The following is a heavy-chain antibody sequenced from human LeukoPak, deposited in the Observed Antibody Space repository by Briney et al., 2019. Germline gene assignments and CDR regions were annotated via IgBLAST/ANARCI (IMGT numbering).Heavy chain of an antibody. J-gene: IGHJ4*02. Sequence: GASVKVSCKASGYTFTKYGISWVRQAPGQGLEWMGGIIPIFGTANYAQKFQGRVTITADESTSTAYMELSSLRSEDTAVYYCARDLGSSGWEGYFDYWGQGTLVTVSS. CDR1: GYTFTKYG. V-gene: IGHV1-69*13. CDR2: IIPIFGTA. D-gene: IGHD6-19*01. CDR3: ARDLGSSGWEGYFDY.